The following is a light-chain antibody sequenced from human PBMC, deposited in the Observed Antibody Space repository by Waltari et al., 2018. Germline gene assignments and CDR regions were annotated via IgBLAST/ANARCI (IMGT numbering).Light chain of an antibody. J-gene: IGLJ2*01. Sequence: QAPLTQPSAGPGSAVQPPRSSRTAAATDAGHYNYVSLSQQRPGKAPKLMIYDVSYRPSGISSRFSGSKSGSTASLTIYGLQAEDEADYYCSSFTSASTVGVIFGGGTKLTVL. CDR3: SSFTSASTVGVI. CDR1: ATDAGHYNY. CDR2: DVS. V-gene: IGLV2-14*03.